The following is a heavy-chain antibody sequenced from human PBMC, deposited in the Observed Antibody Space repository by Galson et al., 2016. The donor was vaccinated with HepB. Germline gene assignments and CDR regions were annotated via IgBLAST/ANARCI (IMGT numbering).Heavy chain of an antibody. Sequence: SLRLSCAASGFTFSDFGMHWVRQAPGKGLEWLAGIRSDGSNKYYADSVKGRFTISRDNSKNALYLQMNSLRAEDTAVYYCAREGHLWLACFDNWGQGTLVTVSS. CDR2: IRSDGSNK. CDR3: AREGHLWLACFDN. V-gene: IGHV3-33*01. J-gene: IGHJ4*02. CDR1: GFTFSDFG. D-gene: IGHD3-22*01.